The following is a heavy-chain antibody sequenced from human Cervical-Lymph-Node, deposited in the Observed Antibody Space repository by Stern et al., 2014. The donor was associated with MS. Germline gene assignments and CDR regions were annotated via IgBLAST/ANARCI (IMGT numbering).Heavy chain of an antibody. Sequence: EVQLVESGGGVIQRGGSLRLCWTASGFTVSRDYMTWVRQAPGKGREWVSLITNVGITFYTDSVKGRFTISRDDSKNTVYLHMTSLRAEDTAMYYCARDTSSPERSDWWGQGTLVTVSS. V-gene: IGHV3-53*01. CDR3: ARDTSSPERSDW. J-gene: IGHJ4*02. CDR2: ITNVGIT. CDR1: GFTVSRDY. D-gene: IGHD1-1*01.